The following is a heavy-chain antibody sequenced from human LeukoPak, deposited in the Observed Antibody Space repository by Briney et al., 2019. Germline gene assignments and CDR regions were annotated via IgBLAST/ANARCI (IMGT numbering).Heavy chain of an antibody. CDR2: ISGSGGST. Sequence: GGSLRLSCAASGFTFSSYAMSWVRQAPGKGLEWVSAISGSGGSTYYADSVKGRFTISRDKSKNTLYLQMNSLRAEDTAVYYCAKDPRAPGIRLYYFDYWGQGTLVTVSS. CDR1: GFTFSSYA. CDR3: AKDPRAPGIRLYYFDY. J-gene: IGHJ4*02. V-gene: IGHV3-23*01. D-gene: IGHD5-12*01.